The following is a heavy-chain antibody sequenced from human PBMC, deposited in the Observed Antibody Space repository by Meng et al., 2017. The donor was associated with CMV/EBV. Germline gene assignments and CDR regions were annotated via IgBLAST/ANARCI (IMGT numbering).Heavy chain of an antibody. D-gene: IGHD6-19*01. V-gene: IGHV4-59*01. CDR3: ARGSSETPYSSGSYYYYYGMDV. Sequence: SETLSLTCTVSGGSISSYYWSWIRQPPGKALEWIGYIYYSGSTNYNPSLKSRVTISVDTSKNQFSLKLSSVTAADTAVYYCARGSSETPYSSGSYYYYYGMDVWGQGTTVTVSS. CDR1: GGSISSYY. CDR2: IYYSGST. J-gene: IGHJ6*02.